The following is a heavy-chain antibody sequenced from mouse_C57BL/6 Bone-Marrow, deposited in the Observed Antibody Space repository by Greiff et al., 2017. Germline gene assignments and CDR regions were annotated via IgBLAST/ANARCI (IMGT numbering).Heavy chain of an antibody. D-gene: IGHD2-4*01. CDR1: GYTFTDYY. CDR2: INPNNGGT. CDR3: ARDDYNYCDY. J-gene: IGHJ2*01. V-gene: IGHV1-26*01. Sequence: EVQLQQSGPELVKPGASVKISCKASGYTFTDYYMNWVKQSHGKSLEWIGDINPNNGGTSYNQKFKGKATLTVDKSSSTAYMELRSLTSEDSAVYYCARDDYNYCDYWGQGTTLTVSS.